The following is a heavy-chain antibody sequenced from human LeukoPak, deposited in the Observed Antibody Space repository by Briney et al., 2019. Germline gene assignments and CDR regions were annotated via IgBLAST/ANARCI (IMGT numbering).Heavy chain of an antibody. CDR3: ARDPRNKGFDP. J-gene: IGHJ5*02. CDR2: INGDGSDT. V-gene: IGHV3-74*01. Sequence: TGGSLRLSCAASGFTFSGYWMHWARQSPGKGLVWVSCINGDGSDTRYADSVKGRFTISRDNAKNTLYLQMNSLRVEDTAVYVCARDPRNKGFDPWGQGTLVTVSS. CDR1: GFTFSGYW. D-gene: IGHD1/OR15-1a*01.